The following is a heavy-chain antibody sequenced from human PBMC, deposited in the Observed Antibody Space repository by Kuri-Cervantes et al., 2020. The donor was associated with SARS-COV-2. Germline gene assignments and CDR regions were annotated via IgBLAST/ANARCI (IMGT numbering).Heavy chain of an antibody. Sequence: SCTFSGGSISSGDYYWSWIRQPPGKGLEWIGYIYYSGSTYYNPSLKSRVTISVDTSKNQFSLKLSSVTAADTAVYYCARDGGVGEAKEDYWGQGTLVTVSS. J-gene: IGHJ4*02. CDR3: ARDGGVGEAKEDY. V-gene: IGHV4-30-4*08. CDR1: GGSISSGDYY. D-gene: IGHD3-10*01. CDR2: IYYSGST.